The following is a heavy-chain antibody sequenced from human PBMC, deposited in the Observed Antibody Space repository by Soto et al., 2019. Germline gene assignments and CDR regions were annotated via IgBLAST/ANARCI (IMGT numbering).Heavy chain of an antibody. Sequence: QVQLVESGGGVVQPGRSLRLSCAASGFTFSRYGMYWVRQAPGKGLEWVAVIWYDGSNKYYEDSVKGRFTISRDNSKNTLYLQMNILRAEDTAVYYCARDEGFTFYWGQGTLVTVSS. CDR1: GFTFSRYG. CDR3: ARDEGFTFY. D-gene: IGHD2-15*01. J-gene: IGHJ4*02. CDR2: IWYDGSNK. V-gene: IGHV3-33*01.